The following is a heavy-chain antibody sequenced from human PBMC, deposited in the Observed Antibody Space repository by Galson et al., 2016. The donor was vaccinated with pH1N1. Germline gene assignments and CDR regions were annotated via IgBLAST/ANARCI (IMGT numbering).Heavy chain of an antibody. D-gene: IGHD3-3*02. V-gene: IGHV3-49*02. CDR2: IRSTVYGETK. Sequence: SLRLSCATSGFPFEEYHIFWVRQAPEMGLEWVSLIRSTVYGETKEYAAAVKGRFVISRDNSKRVAYLQMNSLKTEDTAHYCCIPFRWAHNWFDPWGHGSPVIVSS. CDR3: IPFRWAHNWFDP. CDR1: GFPFEEYH. J-gene: IGHJ5*02.